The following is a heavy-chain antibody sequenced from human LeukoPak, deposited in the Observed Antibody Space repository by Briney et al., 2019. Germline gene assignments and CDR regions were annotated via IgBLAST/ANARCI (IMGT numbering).Heavy chain of an antibody. D-gene: IGHD3-3*01. CDR2: INHSGST. CDR1: GGSFSGYY. Sequence: SETLSLTCAVYGGSFSGYYWSWIRQPPGKGLEWIGEINHSGSTNYNPSLKSRVTISVDTSKNQFSLKLSSVTAADTAVYYCARVLGTIFGVVPYYGMDVWGQGTTVTVSS. CDR3: ARVLGTIFGVVPYYGMDV. J-gene: IGHJ6*02. V-gene: IGHV4-34*01.